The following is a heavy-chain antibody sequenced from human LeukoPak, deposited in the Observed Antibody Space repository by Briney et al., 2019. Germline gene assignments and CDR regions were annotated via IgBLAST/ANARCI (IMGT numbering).Heavy chain of an antibody. CDR3: ASRGKTHHLVRGGNWFDP. J-gene: IGHJ5*02. Sequence: PSETLSLTCAVDGGSFSGYYWSWIRQPPGKGLEWIGSMYYSGSTYYNPSLKSRVTISEDTSKNQFSLKLSSGTAADTAVYYCASRGKTHHLVRGGNWFDPWGQGILVTVSS. CDR2: MYYSGST. CDR1: GGSFSGYY. V-gene: IGHV4-34*01. D-gene: IGHD6-13*01.